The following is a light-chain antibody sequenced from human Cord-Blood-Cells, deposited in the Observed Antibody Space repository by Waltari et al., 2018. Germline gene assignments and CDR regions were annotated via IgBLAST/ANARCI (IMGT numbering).Light chain of an antibody. J-gene: IGLJ1*01. CDR1: SSDVGGYNY. V-gene: IGLV2-11*01. CDR2: DVS. Sequence: QSALTQPRSVSGSPGQPVTISCTGTSSDVGGYNYVSCYQQHPDKAPKPKIYDVSKRPSGVPAGFFGSKSVNTDSPTISGVQAEDEAAYYCCSYAGSYTFCVFGTGTKVTVL. CDR3: CSYAGSYTFCV.